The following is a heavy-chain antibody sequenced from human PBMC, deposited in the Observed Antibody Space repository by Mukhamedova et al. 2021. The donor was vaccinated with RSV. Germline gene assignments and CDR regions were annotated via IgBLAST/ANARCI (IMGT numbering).Heavy chain of an antibody. CDR3: AREGLGYCSGGSCFNY. CDR2: I. Sequence: IYYADSVKGRFTISRDNAKNSLYLQMNNLRAEDTAVYYCAREGLGYCSGGSCFNYWGQGTLVTVSS. V-gene: IGHV3-11*01. D-gene: IGHD2-15*01. J-gene: IGHJ4*02.